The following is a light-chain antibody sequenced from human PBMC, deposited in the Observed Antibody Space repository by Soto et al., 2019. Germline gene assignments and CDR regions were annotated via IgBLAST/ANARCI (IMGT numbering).Light chain of an antibody. CDR1: QSVSSSY. CDR3: QQYGLSPRT. J-gene: IGKJ1*01. Sequence: EIVLTQSPGTLSLSPGDIATLSCRASQSVSSSYLAWYQQKPGQAPRLFIYASSIRATGIPDRFSGSGSGTDFTLTISRLEPDDFAVYYCQQYGLSPRTFGRGIKVEIK. V-gene: IGKV3-20*01. CDR2: ASS.